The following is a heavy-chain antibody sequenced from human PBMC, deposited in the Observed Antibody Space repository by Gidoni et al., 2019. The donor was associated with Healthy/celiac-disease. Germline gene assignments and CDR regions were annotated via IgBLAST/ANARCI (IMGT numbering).Heavy chain of an antibody. Sequence: QLQLQESGPGLVKPSETLSLTCTVSGGSISSSSYYWGWIRRPPGKGLEWIGSIYYSGSTYYNPSLKSRVTISVDTSKNQFSLKLSSVTAADTAVYYCARHGSRRYSSSWGFFWFDPWGQGTLVTVSS. D-gene: IGHD6-13*01. J-gene: IGHJ5*02. CDR3: ARHGSRRYSSSWGFFWFDP. CDR2: IYYSGST. V-gene: IGHV4-39*01. CDR1: GGSISSSSYY.